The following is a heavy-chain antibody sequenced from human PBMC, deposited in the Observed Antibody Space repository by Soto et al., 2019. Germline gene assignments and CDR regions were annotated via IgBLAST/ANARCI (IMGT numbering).Heavy chain of an antibody. CDR1: GFSLSTSGVG. CDR3: AHTEWGGQLPYHYGDAYNWFDP. D-gene: IGHD4-17*01. Sequence: ESGPTLVNPTQTLTLTCTFPGFSLSTSGVGVGWIRQPPGKALEWLALIYWDDDKRYSPSLKSRLTITKGTSKNQVVLTMTNMDPVDTATYYCAHTEWGGQLPYHYGDAYNWFDPWGQGTLVTVSS. V-gene: IGHV2-5*02. J-gene: IGHJ5*02. CDR2: IYWDDDK.